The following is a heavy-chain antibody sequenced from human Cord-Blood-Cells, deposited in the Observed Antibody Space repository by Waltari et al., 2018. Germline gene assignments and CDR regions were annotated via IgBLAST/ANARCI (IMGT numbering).Heavy chain of an antibody. Sequence: QVQLVQPGAEVKKPGASVKVSCKVSGYTLRELSMHWVRQAPGTGLEWMGGFDPEDGETIYAQKFQGRVTMTEDTSTDTAYMELSSLRSEDTAVYYCATDLAFGGVIVIPHWGQGTLVTVSS. CDR1: GYTLRELS. D-gene: IGHD3-16*02. CDR2: FDPEDGET. V-gene: IGHV1-24*01. J-gene: IGHJ4*02. CDR3: ATDLAFGGVIVIPH.